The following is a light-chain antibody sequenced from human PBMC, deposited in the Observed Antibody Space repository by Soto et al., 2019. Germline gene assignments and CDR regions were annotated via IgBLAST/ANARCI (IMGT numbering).Light chain of an antibody. CDR3: HQYNNWPPYT. J-gene: IGKJ2*01. CDR1: QSVNSD. Sequence: EIVMTQSPATLSVSPGERATLSCRASQSVNSDLAWYQQKPGQAPRLLIYGAFTRATGIPARFSGGGSGTEFTLTISSLQSEDFAVYYCHQYNNWPPYTFGQGTKLEIK. CDR2: GAF. V-gene: IGKV3-15*01.